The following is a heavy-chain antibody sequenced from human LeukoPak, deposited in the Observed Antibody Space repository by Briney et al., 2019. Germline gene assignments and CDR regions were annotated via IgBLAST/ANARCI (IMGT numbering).Heavy chain of an antibody. CDR1: GYTFTGYY. CDR3: ARIRDGYNDAYDI. Sequence: ASVKVSCKASGYTFTGYYIHWVRQAPGQGLEWMGLINPGGDNTNYAQNFQGRVTMTRDTSASTVYMELSSLRSEDTAIYYCARIRDGYNDAYDIWGQGTVVTVSS. D-gene: IGHD5-24*01. J-gene: IGHJ3*02. CDR2: INPGGDNT. V-gene: IGHV1-46*01.